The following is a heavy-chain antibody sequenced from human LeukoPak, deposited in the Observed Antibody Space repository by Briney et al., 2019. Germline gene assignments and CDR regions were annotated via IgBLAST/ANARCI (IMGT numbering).Heavy chain of an antibody. V-gene: IGHV4-34*01. CDR3: ATLYCARAGCRNWNLDV. D-gene: IGHD2-8*01. J-gene: IGHJ6*04. CDR2: INHSGST. CDR1: GGSFSGYY. Sequence: PSETLSLTCAVYGGSFSGYYWSWIRQPPGKGLEWIGEINHSGSTNYNPSLKSRVTISVDTSKNQFSLKLSSVTAADTAVYFCATLYCARAGCRNWNLDVWGTGTMVSVSS.